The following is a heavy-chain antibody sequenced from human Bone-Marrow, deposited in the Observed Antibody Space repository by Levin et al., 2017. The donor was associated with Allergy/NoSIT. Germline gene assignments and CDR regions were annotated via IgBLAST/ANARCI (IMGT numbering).Heavy chain of an antibody. Sequence: GESLKISCAASGFTFSSYWMSWVRQAPGKGLEWVANIKQDGSEKYYVDSVKGRFTISRDNAKNSLYLQMNSLRAEDTAVYYCALGYGDYVEGDYFDYWGQGTLVTVSS. CDR3: ALGYGDYVEGDYFDY. J-gene: IGHJ4*02. CDR1: GFTFSSYW. D-gene: IGHD4-17*01. V-gene: IGHV3-7*01. CDR2: IKQDGSEK.